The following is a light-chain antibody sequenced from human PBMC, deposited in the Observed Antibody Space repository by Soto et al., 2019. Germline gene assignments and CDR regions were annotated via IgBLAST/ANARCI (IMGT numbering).Light chain of an antibody. CDR1: SSDAGGYNY. Sequence: QSVLPQPASVSGSPGQSITISCTGTSSDAGGYNYVSWYQQHPGKAPKLMIYDVSNRPSGVSNRFSGSKSGNTASLTISGLQAEDEADYYCSSYTSSSTRVFGTGTKLTVL. CDR2: DVS. CDR3: SSYTSSSTRV. J-gene: IGLJ1*01. V-gene: IGLV2-14*01.